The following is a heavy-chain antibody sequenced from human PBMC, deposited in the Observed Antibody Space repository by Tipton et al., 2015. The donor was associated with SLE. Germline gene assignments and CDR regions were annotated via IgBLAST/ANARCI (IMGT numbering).Heavy chain of an antibody. Sequence: QLVQSGGGVVQPGRSLRLSCAASGFTFSSYAMHWVRQAPGKGLEWVAVISYDGSNKYYADSVKGRFTISRDNSKNTLYLQMNSLRAEDTAVYYCAGEQGLWGRGTLVTVSS. CDR3: AGEQGL. J-gene: IGHJ2*01. CDR1: GFTFSSYA. CDR2: ISYDGSNK. V-gene: IGHV3-30-3*01.